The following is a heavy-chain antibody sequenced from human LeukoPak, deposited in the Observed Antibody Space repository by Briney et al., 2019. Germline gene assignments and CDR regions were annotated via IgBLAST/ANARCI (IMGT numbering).Heavy chain of an antibody. Sequence: SETLSLTCTVSGGSLSSYYWSWIRQPPGKGLEWIGYIYYSGSTNHNPSLKSRVTISVDTSKNQFSLKLSSVTAADTAVYYCARGLAAAGTYDYWGQGTLVTVSS. CDR2: IYYSGST. D-gene: IGHD6-13*01. J-gene: IGHJ4*02. CDR1: GGSLSSYY. V-gene: IGHV4-59*01. CDR3: ARGLAAAGTYDY.